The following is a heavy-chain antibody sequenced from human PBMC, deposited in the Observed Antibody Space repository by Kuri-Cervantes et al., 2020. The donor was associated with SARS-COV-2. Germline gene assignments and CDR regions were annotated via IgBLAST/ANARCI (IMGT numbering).Heavy chain of an antibody. V-gene: IGHV4-30-2*01. D-gene: IGHD2-2*01. CDR1: GGSISSGGNY. J-gene: IGHJ1*01. CDR2: IYHSGST. Sequence: LRLSCTVSGGSISSGGNYWNWIRQPPGKGLEWIGHIYHSGSTNYNPSLKSRVTISVDTSKNQFSLKLSSVTAADTAVYYCARHRPTSGYFQHWGQGTLVTVSS. CDR3: ARHRPTSGYFQH.